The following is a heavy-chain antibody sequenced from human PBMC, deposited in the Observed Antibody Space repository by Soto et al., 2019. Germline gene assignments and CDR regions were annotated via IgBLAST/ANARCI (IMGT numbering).Heavy chain of an antibody. D-gene: IGHD6-13*01. CDR2: ISYDGSNK. Sequence: TGGSLRLSCAASGFTFSSYGMHWVRQAPGKGLEWVAVISYDGSNKYYADSVKGRFTISRDNSKNTLYLQMNSLRAEDTAVYYCAKDRKSSSWHLYYYYDVMDVWGQGTTVTVSS. CDR1: GFTFSSYG. V-gene: IGHV3-30*18. CDR3: AKDRKSSSWHLYYYYDVMDV. J-gene: IGHJ6*02.